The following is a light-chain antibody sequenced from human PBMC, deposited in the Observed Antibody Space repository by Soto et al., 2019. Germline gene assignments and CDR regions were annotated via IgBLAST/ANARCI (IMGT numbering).Light chain of an antibody. J-gene: IGKJ4*01. Sequence: ETVMTQSPATLSVSPGERATLSCRASQSVSNNLAWYQQKPGQTPRLLIYGASTRATGIPARFSGSGSGTEFTLTISSLQSEDFAIYYCQQYGNSPLTFGGGTKVEIK. V-gene: IGKV3-15*01. CDR1: QSVSNN. CDR2: GAS. CDR3: QQYGNSPLT.